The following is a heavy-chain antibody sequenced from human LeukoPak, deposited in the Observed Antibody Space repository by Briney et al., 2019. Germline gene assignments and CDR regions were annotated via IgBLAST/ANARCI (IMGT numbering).Heavy chain of an antibody. Sequence: SVKVSCKASGGTFSSYAISWVRQAPGQGLECMGGIIPIFGTANYAQKFQGRVTITADKSTSTAYMELSSLRSEDTAVYYCARVQRITMVRGVPGPLDWGQGTLVTVSS. CDR1: GGTFSSYA. J-gene: IGHJ4*02. D-gene: IGHD3-10*01. CDR2: IIPIFGTA. CDR3: ARVQRITMVRGVPGPLD. V-gene: IGHV1-69*06.